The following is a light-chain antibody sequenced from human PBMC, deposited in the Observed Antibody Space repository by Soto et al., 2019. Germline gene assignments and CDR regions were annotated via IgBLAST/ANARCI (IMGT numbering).Light chain of an antibody. Sequence: EIVLTQSPGTLSLSPGERATLSCRASQSVNTNYLAWYQQKSGQAPRLLIYGASSRATGIPDRFSGSGSGTDFTLTISRLEPVDFAAYFCQQYGSSPITFGQGTRLEIK. CDR1: QSVNTNY. J-gene: IGKJ5*01. V-gene: IGKV3-20*01. CDR3: QQYGSSPIT. CDR2: GAS.